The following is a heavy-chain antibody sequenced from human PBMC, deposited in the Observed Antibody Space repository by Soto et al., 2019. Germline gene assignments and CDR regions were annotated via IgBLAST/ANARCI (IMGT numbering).Heavy chain of an antibody. CDR1: GFTFSGSA. CDR2: IRSKANSCAT. CDR3: TRREVGATKGATIDY. Sequence: EVQLVESGGGLVQPGGSLKLSCAASGFTFSGSAMHWVRQASGKGLEWVGRIRSKANSCATAYAASVKGRFTISRDDSXXTAYLQMNSLKTEDTAVYYCTRREVGATKGATIDYWGQGTLVTVSS. J-gene: IGHJ4*02. V-gene: IGHV3-73*01. D-gene: IGHD1-26*01.